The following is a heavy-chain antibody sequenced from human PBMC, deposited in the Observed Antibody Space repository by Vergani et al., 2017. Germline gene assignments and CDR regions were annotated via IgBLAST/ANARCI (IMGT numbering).Heavy chain of an antibody. Sequence: EVQLVESGGGLVKPGGSLRLSCAASGFTFSSYSMNWVRQAPGKGLEWVSYISSSSSTIYYADSVKGRFTISRDNAKNSLYLQMNSLRAEDTAVYYCARVGLKPYYYYYYGMDVWGQGTTVTVSS. J-gene: IGHJ6*02. CDR3: ARVGLKPYYYYYYGMDV. D-gene: IGHD3-16*01. V-gene: IGHV3-48*01. CDR1: GFTFSSYS. CDR2: ISSSSSTI.